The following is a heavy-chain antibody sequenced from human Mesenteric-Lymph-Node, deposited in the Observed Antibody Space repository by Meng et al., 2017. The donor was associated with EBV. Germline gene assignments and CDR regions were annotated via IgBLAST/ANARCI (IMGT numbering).Heavy chain of an antibody. CDR2: IYNSGKS. J-gene: IGHJ4*02. CDR1: GGSISSSTNY. D-gene: IGHD6-19*01. V-gene: IGHV4-39*07. CDR3: VREYSSGCPVGY. Sequence: HLQLQGSGHGLVNPSESLALPCPAAGGSISSSTNYWGWIRQPPGKGLEWIGTIYNSGKSYYNPSLKGRVTMSVDTSKNQFSLNLSSVTAADTAVYYCVREYSSGCPVGYWGQGTLVTVSS.